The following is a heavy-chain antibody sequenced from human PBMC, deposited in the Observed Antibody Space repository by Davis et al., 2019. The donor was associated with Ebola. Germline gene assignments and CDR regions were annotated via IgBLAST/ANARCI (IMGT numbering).Heavy chain of an antibody. CDR1: GGSISSGDYY. CDR2: IYYSGST. V-gene: IGHV4-30-4*01. Sequence: MPSETLSLTCTVSGGSISSGDYYWSWIRQPPGKGLEWIGYIYYSGSTYYNPSLKSRVTISVDTSKNQFSLKLSSVTAADTAVYYCASEALYSSSSIYYYYGMDVWGKGTTVTVSS. D-gene: IGHD6-6*01. J-gene: IGHJ6*04. CDR3: ASEALYSSSSIYYYYGMDV.